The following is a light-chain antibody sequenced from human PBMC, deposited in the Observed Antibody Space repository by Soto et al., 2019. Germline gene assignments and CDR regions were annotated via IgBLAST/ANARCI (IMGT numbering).Light chain of an antibody. CDR3: QQYNNWPPYT. J-gene: IGKJ2*01. CDR2: CAS. Sequence: EIVMTQSPATLSVSPGERATLSCRASQSVSSNLAWYQQKHGHAPRLLIYCASTRATGIPARFSGSGSGTECTLTISSLQSEDFAVYYCQQYNNWPPYTFGQGTKLEIK. V-gene: IGKV3-15*01. CDR1: QSVSSN.